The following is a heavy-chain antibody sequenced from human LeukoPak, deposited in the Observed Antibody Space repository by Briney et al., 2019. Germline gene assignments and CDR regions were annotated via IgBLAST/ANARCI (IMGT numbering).Heavy chain of an antibody. V-gene: IGHV3-23*01. CDR3: ATLTRGGGSYYLSLDY. D-gene: IGHD1-26*01. Sequence: GGSLRLSCAASGFTFSSYAMSWVRQAPGKGLEWVSAISGSGGSTYYADSVKGRFTISRDNSKITLYLQMNSLRAEDTAVYYCATLTRGGGSYYLSLDYWGQGTLVTVSS. J-gene: IGHJ4*02. CDR1: GFTFSSYA. CDR2: ISGSGGST.